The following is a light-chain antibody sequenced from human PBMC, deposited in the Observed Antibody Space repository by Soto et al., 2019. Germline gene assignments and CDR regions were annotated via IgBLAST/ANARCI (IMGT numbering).Light chain of an antibody. Sequence: IVMTQSPLSLPVTPGEPSSISCRSSQSLLHSNGYNYLDWYLQKPGQSPQLLIYLGSNRASGVPDRFSGSGSGTDFTLKISRVEAEDVGVYYCMQALQTLLTFGGGTKVDIK. J-gene: IGKJ4*01. CDR1: QSLLHSNGYNY. CDR3: MQALQTLLT. CDR2: LGS. V-gene: IGKV2-28*01.